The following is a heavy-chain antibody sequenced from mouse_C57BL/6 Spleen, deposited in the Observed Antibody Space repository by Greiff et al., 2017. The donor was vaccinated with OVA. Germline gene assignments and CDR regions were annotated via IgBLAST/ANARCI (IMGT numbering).Heavy chain of an antibody. V-gene: IGHV1-52*01. CDR3: ARGYGSSRGYFDY. J-gene: IGHJ2*01. CDR2: IDPSDSGT. Sequence: QVQLQQPGAELVRPGSSVKLSCKASGYTFTSYWMHWVKQRPIQGLEWIGNIDPSDSGTHYNQKFKDKATLTVDKSSSTAYMQLSSLTSEDSAVYYCARGYGSSRGYFDYWGQGTTLTVSS. D-gene: IGHD1-1*01. CDR1: GYTFTSYW.